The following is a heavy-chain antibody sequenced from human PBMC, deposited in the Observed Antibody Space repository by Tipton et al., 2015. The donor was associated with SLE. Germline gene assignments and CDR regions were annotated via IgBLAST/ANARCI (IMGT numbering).Heavy chain of an antibody. Sequence: LRLSCTVSGGSISSYFWSWIRQPPGKGLEWIGYVYDSGSTHYNPSLTSRVTMSVDTSKNQFSLKLTSVTAADTAVYYCARLEDPFGIFGVPKGWFDPWGQETLVTVSS. CDR3: ARLEDPFGIFGVPKGWFDP. J-gene: IGHJ5*02. CDR1: GGSISSYF. V-gene: IGHV4-59*01. CDR2: VYDSGST. D-gene: IGHD3-3*01.